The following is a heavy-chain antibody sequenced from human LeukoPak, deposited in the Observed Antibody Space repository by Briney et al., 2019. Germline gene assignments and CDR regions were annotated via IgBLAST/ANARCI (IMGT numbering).Heavy chain of an antibody. J-gene: IGHJ4*02. CDR1: GFTFSSYA. CDR3: AKDYRDTMVRGVIIDPSGKNPFDY. CDR2: ISGSGGST. Sequence: GGSLRLSCAASGFTFSSYAMSWVRQAPGKGLEWVSAISGSGGSTYYADSVKGRFTISRDNSKNTLYLQMNSLRAEDMAVYYCAKDYRDTMVRGVIIDPSGKNPFDYWGQGTLVTVSS. V-gene: IGHV3-23*01. D-gene: IGHD3-10*01.